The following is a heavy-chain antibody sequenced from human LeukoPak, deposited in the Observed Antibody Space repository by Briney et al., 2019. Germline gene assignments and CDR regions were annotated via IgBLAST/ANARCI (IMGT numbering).Heavy chain of an antibody. V-gene: IGHV4-4*07. J-gene: IGHJ5*02. CDR2: IYTSGST. CDR3: ARDKGITMVRGLPNWFDP. D-gene: IGHD3-10*01. Sequence: SETLSLTCTVSGGSISSYYWSWIRQPAGKGLEWIGRIYTSGSTNYNPSLKSRVTMSVDTSKNQFSLKLSSVTAADTAVYYCARDKGITMVRGLPNWFDPWGQGTLVTVSS. CDR1: GGSISSYY.